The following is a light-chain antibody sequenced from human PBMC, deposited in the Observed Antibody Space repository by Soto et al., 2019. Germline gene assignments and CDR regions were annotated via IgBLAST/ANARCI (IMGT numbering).Light chain of an antibody. Sequence: EIVLTQSPGTLSLSPGERATLSCRASQSISSTYLAWYQQKPGQAPRLLIYGASSRATGIPDRFSGSGSGTDFTLTTSSLVPEDVAVYYCKQYGGSPPYTFGQGTKLEIK. CDR3: KQYGGSPPYT. CDR2: GAS. J-gene: IGKJ2*01. CDR1: QSISSTY. V-gene: IGKV3-20*01.